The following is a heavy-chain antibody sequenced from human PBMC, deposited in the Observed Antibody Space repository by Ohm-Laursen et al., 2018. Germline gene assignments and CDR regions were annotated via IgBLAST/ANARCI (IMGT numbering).Heavy chain of an antibody. J-gene: IGHJ3*02. D-gene: IGHD3-16*01. Sequence: SLRLSCAASGFTFSDYYMSWIRQAPGKGLEWASYISSSGSTIYYADSVKGRLTISRDNAKNSLCLQMNSLRAEDTAVYYCARDGGSYQDDVFDIWGQGTMVTVSS. CDR1: GFTFSDYY. V-gene: IGHV3-11*01. CDR3: ARDGGSYQDDVFDI. CDR2: ISSSGSTI.